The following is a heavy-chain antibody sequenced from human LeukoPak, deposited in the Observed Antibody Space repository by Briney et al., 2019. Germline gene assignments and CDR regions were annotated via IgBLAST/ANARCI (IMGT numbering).Heavy chain of an antibody. CDR2: INPNSGGT. Sequence: ASVKVSCKASGYTFTGYYMHWVRQAPGQGLEWMGRINPNSGGTNYAQKFQGRVTMTRDTSISTAYMELSRLGSDDTAVYYCARADCSSTSCLNAFDIWGQGTMVTVSS. CDR1: GYTFTGYY. D-gene: IGHD2-2*01. V-gene: IGHV1-2*06. CDR3: ARADCSSTSCLNAFDI. J-gene: IGHJ3*02.